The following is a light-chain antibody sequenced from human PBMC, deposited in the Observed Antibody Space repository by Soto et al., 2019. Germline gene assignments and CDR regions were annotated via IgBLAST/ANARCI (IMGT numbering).Light chain of an antibody. CDR1: RSVCSSY. CDR2: GAS. V-gene: IGKV3-20*01. J-gene: IGKJ2*01. CDR3: QQYGSSPYT. Sequence: EMVLTQSPGTLSLSPGERATLSCRASRSVCSSYLAWYQQKPGQAPRLLIYGASNRATGIPDRFSGSGSGTDFTLTISRLEPEDFAVYYWQQYGSSPYTFGQGTKLEIK.